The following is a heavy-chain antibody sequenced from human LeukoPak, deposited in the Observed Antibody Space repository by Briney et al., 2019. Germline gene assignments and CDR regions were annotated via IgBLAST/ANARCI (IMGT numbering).Heavy chain of an antibody. D-gene: IGHD2-15*01. J-gene: IGHJ4*02. CDR3: AKVRSRGVVVAATVY. Sequence: GGSLRLSCAASGFTFSSYAMSWVRQAPRQGLEWVSAISGSGGSTYYADSVKGRFTISRDNSKNTLYLQMNSLRAEDTAVYYCAKVRSRGVVVAATVYWGQGTLVTVSS. V-gene: IGHV3-23*01. CDR2: ISGSGGST. CDR1: GFTFSSYA.